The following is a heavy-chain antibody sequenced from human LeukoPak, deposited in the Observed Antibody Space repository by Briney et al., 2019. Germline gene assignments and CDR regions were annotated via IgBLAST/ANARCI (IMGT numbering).Heavy chain of an antibody. J-gene: IGHJ4*01. V-gene: IGHV1-2*02. Sequence: ASVKVSCKASGYSFTAYYMHWVRQAPGQGLEWMGWISPNSGGTHYAQKFRGRVTMTTDTTIATAYLELRRLTSDDTATYYCASAVNSRDSSCWGQGTRVTVSS. D-gene: IGHD6-13*01. CDR2: ISPNSGGT. CDR1: GYSFTAYY. CDR3: ASAVNSRDSSC.